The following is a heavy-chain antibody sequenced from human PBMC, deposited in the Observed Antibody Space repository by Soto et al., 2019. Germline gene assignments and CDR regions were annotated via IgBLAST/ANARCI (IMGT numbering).Heavy chain of an antibody. CDR1: GFTVTNSF. Sequence: EVQVVGTGGGLIQPGGSLRLSCTASGFTVTNSFLSWVRQAPGKGLEWVSAIFGGGNTYYSDSVKGRFTISRDNSRNTLYLQMTSLRAEDTAVYYCARHSIQAGLFDSWGQGTLVTVSS. CDR2: IFGGGNT. J-gene: IGHJ4*02. CDR3: ARHSIQAGLFDS. V-gene: IGHV3-53*02. D-gene: IGHD2-2*02.